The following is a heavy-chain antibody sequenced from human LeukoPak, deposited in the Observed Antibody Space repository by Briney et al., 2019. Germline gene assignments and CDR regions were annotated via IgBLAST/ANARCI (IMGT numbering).Heavy chain of an antibody. J-gene: IGHJ4*02. CDR1: GFTFSSYA. CDR3: ATIGDRRTGELYRIDY. Sequence: QPGGCLRLSCAASGFTFSSYAMHWVRQAPGKGLEWVAVVSYDGSNKYYADSVKGRFTISGDNSKNTLYLQMNSLRAEDAAVYYCATIGDRRTGELYRIDYWGQGTLVTLSS. V-gene: IGHV3-30-3*01. CDR2: VSYDGSNK. D-gene: IGHD7-27*01.